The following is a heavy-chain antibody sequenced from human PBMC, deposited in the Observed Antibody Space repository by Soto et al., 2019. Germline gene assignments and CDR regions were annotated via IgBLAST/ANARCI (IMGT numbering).Heavy chain of an antibody. J-gene: IGHJ4*02. CDR1: GGTLSSYA. CDR2: IIPIFGTA. D-gene: IGHD3-22*01. V-gene: IGHV1-69*01. CDR3: ARGPDYYDSSGYSNFDY. Sequence: QVQLVQSGAEVKKPGSSVKVSCKASGGTLSSYAISWVRQAPGQGLEWMGGIIPIFGTANYAQKFQGRVTITADESTSTAYMELSSLRSEDTAVYYCARGPDYYDSSGYSNFDYWGQGTLVTVSS.